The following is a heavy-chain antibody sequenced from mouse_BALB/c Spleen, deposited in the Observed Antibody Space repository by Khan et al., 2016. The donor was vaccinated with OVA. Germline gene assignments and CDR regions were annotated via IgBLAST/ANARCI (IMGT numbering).Heavy chain of an antibody. CDR3: ADHLTGSFAD. J-gene: IGHJ3*01. D-gene: IGHD4-1*01. V-gene: IGHV5-6*01. Sequence: EVELVESGGDLVKPGGSLKLSCAASGFTFSSYSMSWVRQTPDQRLEWVASISSGGDYTSYPDSVKGRFTSSSNNAKNTLDLQMSDLKSEDTSRYYSADHLTGSFADWGQGTLVTVSA. CDR2: ISSGGDYT. CDR1: GFTFSSYS.